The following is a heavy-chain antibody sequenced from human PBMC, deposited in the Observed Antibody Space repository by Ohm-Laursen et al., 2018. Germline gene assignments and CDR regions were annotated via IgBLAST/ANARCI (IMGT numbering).Heavy chain of an antibody. V-gene: IGHV4-38-2*01. J-gene: IGHJ4*02. D-gene: IGHD2-15*01. CDR2: VYHSGST. CDR3: ARVGCSGGSCYLDY. CDR1: GYSISSGYF. Sequence: GTLSLTCAVSGYSISSGYFWGWIRQPPGKGLEWIGNVYHSGSTYYNPSLKSRVTISVDTSKNRFSLKLSSVTAADTAVYYCARVGCSGGSCYLDYWGQGTLVTVSS.